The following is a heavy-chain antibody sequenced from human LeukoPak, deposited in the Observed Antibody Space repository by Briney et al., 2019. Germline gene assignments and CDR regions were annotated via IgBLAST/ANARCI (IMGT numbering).Heavy chain of an antibody. CDR1: GFIFSNYD. CDR3: ARGTNTHFDY. V-gene: IGHV3-13*04. D-gene: IGHD1-7*01. Sequence: GGSLRLSCAASGFIFSNYDMHCGRHATGKGLEWVSAICTAGDTYYPGSVRGRFTMSRENAKNSSYLQMNSLTAGDTAVYYCARGTNTHFDYWGQGILVTVSS. J-gene: IGHJ4*02. CDR2: ICTAGDT.